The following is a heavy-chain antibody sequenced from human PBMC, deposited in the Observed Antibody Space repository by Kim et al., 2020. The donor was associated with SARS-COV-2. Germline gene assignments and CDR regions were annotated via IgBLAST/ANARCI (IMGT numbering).Heavy chain of an antibody. Sequence: SETLSLTCTVSGGSISTYYWNWIRQSPQKGLEWIGFISYSGSTNYNPSLKSRVAISVDSSKNQFSLNLSSVTAADTAVYYFARGGVKQWLGLWGRGTLVTVSS. CDR1: GGSISTYY. D-gene: IGHD6-19*01. CDR3: ARGGVKQWLGL. J-gene: IGHJ2*01. V-gene: IGHV4-59*13. CDR2: ISYSGST.